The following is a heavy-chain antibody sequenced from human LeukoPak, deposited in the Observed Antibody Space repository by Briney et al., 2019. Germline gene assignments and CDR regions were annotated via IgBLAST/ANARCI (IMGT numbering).Heavy chain of an antibody. CDR1: GFTFSSYW. J-gene: IGHJ3*02. CDR3: ARGMQGAPPLAFDI. D-gene: IGHD3-16*01. CDR2: ISSSGSTI. V-gene: IGHV3-48*04. Sequence: GGSLRLSCAASGFTFSSYWMSWVRQAPGKGLEWVSYISSSGSTIYYADSVKGRFTISRDNAKNSLYLQMNSLRAEDTAVYYCARGMQGAPPLAFDIWGQGTMVTVSS.